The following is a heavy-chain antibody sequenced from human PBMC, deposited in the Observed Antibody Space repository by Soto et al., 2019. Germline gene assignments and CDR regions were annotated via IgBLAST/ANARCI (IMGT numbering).Heavy chain of an antibody. CDR2: INHSGST. Sequence: TLSLTCAVYGGSFSGYYWSWIRQPPGKGLERIGEINHSGSTNYNPSLKTRVTISVDTSRNQFSLKLSSVTAAGTAVYYCARGSRFYDFWSGYYYNWFDPWGQGTLVTVSS. J-gene: IGHJ5*02. CDR1: GGSFSGYY. D-gene: IGHD3-3*01. V-gene: IGHV4-34*01. CDR3: ARGSRFYDFWSGYYYNWFDP.